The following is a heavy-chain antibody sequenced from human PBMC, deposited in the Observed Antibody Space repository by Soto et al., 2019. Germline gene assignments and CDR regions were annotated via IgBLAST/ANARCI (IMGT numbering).Heavy chain of an antibody. Sequence: GGSLRLSCAASGFTFSDYYMSWIRQAPGKGLEWVSYISSSSSYTNYADSVKGRFTISRDNAKNSLYLQMNSLRAEDTAVYYCARDTLTYYDILTGLNWFDPWGQGTLVTVSS. V-gene: IGHV3-11*05. CDR2: ISSSSSYT. J-gene: IGHJ5*02. CDR3: ARDTLTYYDILTGLNWFDP. D-gene: IGHD3-9*01. CDR1: GFTFSDYY.